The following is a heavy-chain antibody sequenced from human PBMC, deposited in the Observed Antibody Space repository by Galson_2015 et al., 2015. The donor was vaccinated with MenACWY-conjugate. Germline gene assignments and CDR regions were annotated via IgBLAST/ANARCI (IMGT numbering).Heavy chain of an antibody. D-gene: IGHD2-2*01. Sequence: SVKVSCKASGYTFTNYAMHWVRQAPGQRLERMGWINAGNGNTKYSQKFQGRVTITSDTSASTAYMELSSLRSEDTAVYYCAREIVVAPAASWGDYYYGMDVWGQGATVTVSS. CDR1: GYTFTNYA. V-gene: IGHV1-3*01. CDR2: INAGNGNT. J-gene: IGHJ6*02. CDR3: AREIVVAPAASWGDYYYGMDV.